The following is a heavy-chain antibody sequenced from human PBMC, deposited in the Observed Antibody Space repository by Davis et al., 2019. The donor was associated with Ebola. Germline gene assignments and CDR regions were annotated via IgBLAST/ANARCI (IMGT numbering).Heavy chain of an antibody. CDR3: ARGGYCGSTNCFVTDY. CDR1: GFTFSSYW. V-gene: IGHV3-74*01. Sequence: HTGGSLRLSCAASGFTFSSYWMHWVRQAPGKGLVWVSRINNDGSSTSFADSVKGRFTISRDNAKNSLYLQMNSLRAEDTALYYCARGGYCGSTNCFVTDYWGQGTLVTVSS. J-gene: IGHJ4*02. D-gene: IGHD2-2*01. CDR2: INNDGSST.